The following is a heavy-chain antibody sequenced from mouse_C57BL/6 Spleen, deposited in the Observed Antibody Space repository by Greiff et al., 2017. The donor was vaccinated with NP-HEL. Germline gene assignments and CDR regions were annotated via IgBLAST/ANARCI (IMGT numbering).Heavy chain of an antibody. V-gene: IGHV1-64*01. J-gene: IGHJ2*01. Sequence: VQLQQSGAELVKPGASVKLSCKASGYTFTSYWMHWVKQRPGQGLEWIGMIHPNSGSTNYNEKFKSKATLTVDKSSSTAYMQLSSLTSEDSAVYYCATKMTTTPTDYWGQGTTLTVSS. D-gene: IGHD2-13*01. CDR1: GYTFTSYW. CDR3: ATKMTTTPTDY. CDR2: IHPNSGST.